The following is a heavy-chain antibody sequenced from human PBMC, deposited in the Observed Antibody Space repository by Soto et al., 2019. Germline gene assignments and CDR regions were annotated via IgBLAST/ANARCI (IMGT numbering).Heavy chain of an antibody. Sequence: ASVKVSCKAAGYTFTSYGISWVRQAPGQGLEWMGWISAYNGNTNYAQKLQGRVTMTTDTSTSTAYMELRSLRSDDTAVYYCARDQDYYDILRRQNWFDPWGPGTLVTVSS. CDR3: ARDQDYYDILRRQNWFDP. CDR2: ISAYNGNT. D-gene: IGHD3-22*01. CDR1: GYTFTSYG. J-gene: IGHJ5*02. V-gene: IGHV1-18*04.